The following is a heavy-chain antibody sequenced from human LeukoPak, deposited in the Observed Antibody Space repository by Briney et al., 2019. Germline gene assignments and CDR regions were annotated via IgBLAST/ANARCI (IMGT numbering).Heavy chain of an antibody. V-gene: IGHV4-59*08. D-gene: IGHD5-12*01. CDR1: GGSISSYY. CDR3: ARRGGTVVGDTGYHYWYFDN. CDR2: ISDSGST. Sequence: SETLSLTCTVSGGSISSYYWSWVRQFPGKGLEWIGYISDSGSTNYSPSLESQVTISVDTSKNKFFLILSSVTAADTAVYYCARRGGTVVGDTGYHYWYFDNWGQGTLVTVSS. J-gene: IGHJ4*02.